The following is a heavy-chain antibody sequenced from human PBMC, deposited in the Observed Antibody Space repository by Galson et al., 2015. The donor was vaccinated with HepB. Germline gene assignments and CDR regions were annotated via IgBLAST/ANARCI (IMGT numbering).Heavy chain of an antibody. CDR1: GFTFSSYA. Sequence: SLRLSCAASGFTFSSYAMSWVRQAPGKGLEWVSVICGGGGSTYYADSVKGRFTISRDNSKNTLYLRMNSLRAEDTAVYYCAKDSEQQLVLGGPYFDYCDQTTLVTAS. D-gene: IGHD6-13*01. J-gene: IGHJ4*02. CDR2: ICGGGGST. V-gene: IGHV3-23*01. CDR3: AKDSEQQLVLGGPYFDY.